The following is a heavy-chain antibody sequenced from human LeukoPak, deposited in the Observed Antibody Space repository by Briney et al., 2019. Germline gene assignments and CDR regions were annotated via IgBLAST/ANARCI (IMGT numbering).Heavy chain of an antibody. CDR1: GGTFSSYA. J-gene: IGHJ4*02. CDR3: ARGGGYSSSWPVGDFDY. Sequence: GASVKVSCKASGGTFSSYAISWVRQAPGQGLEWMGGIIPIFGTANYAQKFQGRVTITADESTSTAYMELSSLRSEDTAVYYCARGGGYSSSWPVGDFDYWGQGTLVTVSS. V-gene: IGHV1-69*13. D-gene: IGHD6-13*01. CDR2: IIPIFGTA.